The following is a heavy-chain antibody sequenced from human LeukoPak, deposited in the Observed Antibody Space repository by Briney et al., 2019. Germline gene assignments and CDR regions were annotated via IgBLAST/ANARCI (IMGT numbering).Heavy chain of an antibody. Sequence: ASVKVSCKASGYTFTDYYIHWVRQAPGQGLEWMGWIVPKSGGTNYAQKFQGRVTMTRDTSINTTYLDLRSLRSDDTAVYYCARVWRCADGVCPDVFESWGQGTLVTVSS. D-gene: IGHD2-8*01. CDR3: ARVWRCADGVCPDVFES. J-gene: IGHJ4*02. CDR1: GYTFTDYY. CDR2: IVPKSGGT. V-gene: IGHV1-2*02.